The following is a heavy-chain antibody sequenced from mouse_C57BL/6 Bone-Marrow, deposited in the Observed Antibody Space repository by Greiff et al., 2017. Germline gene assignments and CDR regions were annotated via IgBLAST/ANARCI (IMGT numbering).Heavy chain of an antibody. CDR1: GYSFTGYY. V-gene: IGHV1-42*01. CDR2: INPSTGGT. CDR3: ARIDY. J-gene: IGHJ2*01. Sequence: VQLQQSGPELVKPGASVKISCKASGYSFTGYYMNWVKQSPEKSLEWIGEINPSTGGTTYNQKFKAKATLTVDKSSSTAYMQLKSLTSEDSAVYYCARIDYCGQGTTLTVSS.